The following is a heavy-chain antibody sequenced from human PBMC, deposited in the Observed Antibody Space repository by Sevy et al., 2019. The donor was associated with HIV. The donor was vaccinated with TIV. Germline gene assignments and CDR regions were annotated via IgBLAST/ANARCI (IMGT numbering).Heavy chain of an antibody. CDR2: ISSRNTYT. D-gene: IGHD6-13*01. CDR1: GFTFSDYY. CDR3: ARARIAASATYYFDY. J-gene: IGHJ4*02. Sequence: GGSLRLSCAASGFTFSDYYRSWIRQAPGKGLEWISYISSRNTYTNYANSVKGRFTISSDNAKNSLYLHMDSLRAEDTAVYYCARARIAASATYYFDYWGQGTLVTVSS. V-gene: IGHV3-11*06.